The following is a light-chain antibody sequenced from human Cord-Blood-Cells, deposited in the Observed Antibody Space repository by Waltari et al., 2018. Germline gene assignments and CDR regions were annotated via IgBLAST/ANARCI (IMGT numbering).Light chain of an antibody. CDR2: EVS. Sequence: QSALTQPPPASGSPGQAATISCTGTSSYAGGYNSVSWYPQHPGKAPKLMIYEVSNRPSGVPDRFSGSKSGNTASLTVSGLQAEDEADYYCSSYAGSNNLVFGGGTKLTVL. CDR3: SSYAGSNNLV. J-gene: IGLJ3*02. CDR1: SSYAGGYNS. V-gene: IGLV2-8*01.